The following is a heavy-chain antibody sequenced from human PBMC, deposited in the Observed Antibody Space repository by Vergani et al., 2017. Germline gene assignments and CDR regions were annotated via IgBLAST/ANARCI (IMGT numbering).Heavy chain of an antibody. CDR3: ARDVGSSSWSNEGGYFDL. D-gene: IGHD6-13*01. V-gene: IGHV3-53*01. J-gene: IGHJ2*01. CDR1: GFTVSNNY. CDR2: IYSGGST. Sequence: EVQLVESGGGLIQPGGSLRLSCAASGFTVSNNYMNWVRQAPGKGLEWVSVIYSGGSTYYADSGKGRFTISRYNSKNTLYLQMNRLIAEDTAVYYFARDVGSSSWSNEGGYFDLWGRGILVTVSS.